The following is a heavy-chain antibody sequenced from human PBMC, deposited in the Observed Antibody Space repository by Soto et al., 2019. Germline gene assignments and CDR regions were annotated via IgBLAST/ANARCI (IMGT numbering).Heavy chain of an antibody. J-gene: IGHJ4*02. CDR3: ARVRSGAISGGGGGFDF. CDR2: IFHTGST. Sequence: SETLSLTCDVSGFSLTSGYYWGWVRQPPGKGLEWIANIFHTGSTYTNPSLKSRLIVSVDTSKNQFSLKLSSVTAADAAIYYWARVRSGAISGGGGGFDFWGQGSLVTVSS. D-gene: IGHD1-26*01. V-gene: IGHV4-38-2*01. CDR1: GFSLTSGYY.